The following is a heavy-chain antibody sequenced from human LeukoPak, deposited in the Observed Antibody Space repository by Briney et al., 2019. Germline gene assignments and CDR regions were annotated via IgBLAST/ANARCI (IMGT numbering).Heavy chain of an antibody. CDR3: ARGHSLKVVVVAATHWFDP. Sequence: SETLSLTCAVYGGSFSGYYWSWIRQPPGKGLEWIGEINHSGSTNYNPSLKSRVTISADTSKNQFSLKLSSVTAADTAVYYCARGHSLKVVVVAATHWFDPWGQGTLVTVSS. CDR2: INHSGST. CDR1: GGSFSGYY. J-gene: IGHJ5*02. D-gene: IGHD2-15*01. V-gene: IGHV4-34*01.